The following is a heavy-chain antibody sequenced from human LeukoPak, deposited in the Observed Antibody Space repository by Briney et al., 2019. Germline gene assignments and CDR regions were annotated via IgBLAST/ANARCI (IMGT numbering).Heavy chain of an antibody. V-gene: IGHV4-39*07. D-gene: IGHD3-22*01. Sequence: PSETLSLTCTVSGGSISSSSYYWGWIRQPPGKGLEWIGSIYYSGSTYYNPSLKSRVTISVDTSKNQFSLKLSSVTAADTAVYYCARVGNNGYYDSSGYPDYWGQGTLVTVSS. CDR2: IYYSGST. CDR3: ARVGNNGYYDSSGYPDY. CDR1: GGSISSSSYY. J-gene: IGHJ4*02.